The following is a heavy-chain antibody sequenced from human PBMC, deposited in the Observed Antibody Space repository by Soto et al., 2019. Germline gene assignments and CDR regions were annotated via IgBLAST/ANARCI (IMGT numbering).Heavy chain of an antibody. Sequence: QVQLVQSGAEVKKPGSSVKVSCKASGGTFSSYAISWVRHAPGQGLEWLGGIIPIFGTANYAQKFQGRVTITADESTSTAYMELSSLRSEDTAVYYCARDLRVPPSYGMDVWGQGTTVTVSS. CDR1: GGTFSSYA. D-gene: IGHD3-10*01. J-gene: IGHJ6*02. CDR2: IIPIFGTA. V-gene: IGHV1-69*01. CDR3: ARDLRVPPSYGMDV.